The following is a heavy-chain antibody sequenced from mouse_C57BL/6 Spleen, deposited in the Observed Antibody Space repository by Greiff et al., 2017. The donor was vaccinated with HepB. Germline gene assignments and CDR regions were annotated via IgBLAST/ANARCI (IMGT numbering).Heavy chain of an antibody. Sequence: EVKLMESGGGLVKPGGSLKLSCAASGFTFSDYGMHWVRQAPEKGLEWVAYISSGSSTIYYADTVQGRFPISRDNAKNTLFLQMTSLRSEDTAMYYFARVYYYGSAKAYAMDYWGQGTSVTVSS. D-gene: IGHD1-1*01. CDR3: ARVYYYGSAKAYAMDY. J-gene: IGHJ4*01. CDR1: GFTFSDYG. V-gene: IGHV5-17*01. CDR2: ISSGSSTI.